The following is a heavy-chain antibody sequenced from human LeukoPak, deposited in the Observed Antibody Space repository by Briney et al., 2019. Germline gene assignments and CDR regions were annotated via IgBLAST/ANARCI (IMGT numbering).Heavy chain of an antibody. J-gene: IGHJ3*02. CDR1: GFTFSSYW. CDR2: IDTDGSST. V-gene: IGHV3-74*01. CDR3: VIHWEGFGI. Sequence: EGSLRLSCAASGFTFSSYWMHWVRQAPGKGLVWVSRIDTDGSSTNYADSVKGRFTISRDNAKNTLYLQINSLRVEDTAAYYCVIHWEGFGIWGQRTMVTVSS. D-gene: IGHD1-26*01.